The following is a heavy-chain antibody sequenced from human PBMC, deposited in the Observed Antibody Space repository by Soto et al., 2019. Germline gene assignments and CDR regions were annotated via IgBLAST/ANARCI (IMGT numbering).Heavy chain of an antibody. CDR3: ARDGEFRYSYGTYYFDY. V-gene: IGHV3-30*03. Sequence: GGSLRLSCAASGFTFSSYGMHWVRQAPGKGLEWVAVISYDGSNKYYADSVKGRFTISRDNSKNTLYLQMNSLRAEDTAVYYCARDGEFRYSYGTYYFDYWGQGTLVTVSS. J-gene: IGHJ4*02. CDR2: ISYDGSNK. CDR1: GFTFSSYG. D-gene: IGHD5-18*01.